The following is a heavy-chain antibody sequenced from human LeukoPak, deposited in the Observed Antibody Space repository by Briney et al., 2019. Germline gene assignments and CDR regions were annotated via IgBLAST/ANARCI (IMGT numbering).Heavy chain of an antibody. CDR3: ATETIGRHYDY. Sequence: GGSLRLSCAASGFTFSSCGFNWVRQAPGKGLEWVSSIGPTGTDRYYADSVRGRFTISRDNAKNSMYLRMDSLRDEDAAVYYCATETIGRHYDYWGQGTLLTVSS. D-gene: IGHD1-14*01. CDR1: GFTFSSCG. CDR2: IGPTGTDR. V-gene: IGHV3-21*01. J-gene: IGHJ4*02.